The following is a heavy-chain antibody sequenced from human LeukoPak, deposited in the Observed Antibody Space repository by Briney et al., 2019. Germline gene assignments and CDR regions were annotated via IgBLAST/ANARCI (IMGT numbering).Heavy chain of an antibody. CDR2: INWNSGDI. V-gene: IGHV3-9*01. Sequence: PGGSLRLSCAASGFTFDEYAMHWVRQAPGKGLEWVSGINWNSGDIGYADSVKGRFTISRDNAKNSLYLQMNSLRAEDTALYYCARGPYYSGSGTFSYWGQGTLVTVSS. CDR3: ARGPYYSGSGTFSY. J-gene: IGHJ4*02. CDR1: GFTFDEYA. D-gene: IGHD3-10*01.